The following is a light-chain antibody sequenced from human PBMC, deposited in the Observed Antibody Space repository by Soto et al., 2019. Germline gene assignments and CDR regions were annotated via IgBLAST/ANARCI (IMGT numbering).Light chain of an antibody. CDR3: QQYYSPPLT. CDR2: WAS. Sequence: DIVMTQSPDSLAVSLGERATINCKSSQSVLYSSNNKNYLAWYQQKPGQPPKLVIYWASTRESGVPDRFRGSGSGTDFTLTINSLQAEDVAVYYCQQYYSPPLTFGGGTKVEIK. V-gene: IGKV4-1*01. CDR1: QSVLYSSNNKNY. J-gene: IGKJ4*01.